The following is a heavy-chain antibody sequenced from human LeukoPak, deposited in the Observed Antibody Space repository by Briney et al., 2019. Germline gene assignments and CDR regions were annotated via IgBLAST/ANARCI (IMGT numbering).Heavy chain of an antibody. CDR3: ARDRGNYFDY. D-gene: IGHD3-10*01. CDR1: GGSFSGYY. J-gene: IGHJ4*02. Sequence: SETLSLTCAVYGGSFSGYYWSWIRQPPGKGLEWIGEINHSGSTNYNPSLKSRVTISVDTSKNQFSLKLSSVTAADTAVYYCARDRGNYFDYWGQGTLVTVSS. CDR2: INHSGST. V-gene: IGHV4-34*01.